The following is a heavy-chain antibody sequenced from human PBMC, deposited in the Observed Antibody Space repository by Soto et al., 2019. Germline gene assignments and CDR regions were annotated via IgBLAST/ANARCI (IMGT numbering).Heavy chain of an antibody. CDR2: INAGNGNT. J-gene: IGHJ4*02. Sequence: ASVKVSCTASGYTFTSYAMHWVRQAPGQRLEWMGWINAGNGNTKYSQKFQGRVTITRDTSASTAYMELSSLRSEDTAVYYCAREGFITMVRGASGGGYWGQGTLVTVSS. CDR1: GYTFTSYA. CDR3: AREGFITMVRGASGGGY. V-gene: IGHV1-3*01. D-gene: IGHD3-10*01.